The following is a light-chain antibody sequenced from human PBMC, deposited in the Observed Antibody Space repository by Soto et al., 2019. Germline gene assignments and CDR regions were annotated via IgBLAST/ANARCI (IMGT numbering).Light chain of an antibody. CDR3: QQYTDWHWGT. CDR1: QSVHSN. CDR2: GAA. J-gene: IGKJ4*01. Sequence: EILMTQSPATLSLSPGETATLSCRAGQSVHSNLAWFQQHPGQAPRLLIYGAASSATGIPVRFSGSGSGTEFTLTISSLQHEDFSVYYCQQYTDWHWGTFGGGTKVDIK. V-gene: IGKV3-15*01.